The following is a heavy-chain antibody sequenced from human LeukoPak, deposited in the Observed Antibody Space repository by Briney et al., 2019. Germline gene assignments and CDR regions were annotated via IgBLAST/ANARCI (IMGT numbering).Heavy chain of an antibody. Sequence: LILYFAGPGLPFKYYSMNWVRQAPGKGLEWVSSIRSSSGYILYADSVKGRFTISRDNAKNSLYLQMNSLRDEDTAVYYCARDLGSVNFAFDMWGGETRVSV. CDR1: GLPFKYYS. D-gene: IGHD3-10*01. V-gene: IGHV3-21*01. CDR3: ARDLGSVNFAFDM. J-gene: IGHJ3*02. CDR2: IRSSSGYI.